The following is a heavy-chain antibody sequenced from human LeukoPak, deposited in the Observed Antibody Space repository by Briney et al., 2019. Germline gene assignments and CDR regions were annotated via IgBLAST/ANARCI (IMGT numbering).Heavy chain of an antibody. D-gene: IGHD3-3*01. CDR2: ISSGGSDT. Sequence: PGGSLRLSCAASGFTFSDYYMSWIRQAPGKGLEWVSYISSGGSDTNYADSVKGRFTISRDNTKNSLYLQMNSLRAEDTAVYYCAKDFWSGYYPNYWGQGTLVTVSS. CDR1: GFTFSDYY. V-gene: IGHV3-11*05. CDR3: AKDFWSGYYPNY. J-gene: IGHJ4*02.